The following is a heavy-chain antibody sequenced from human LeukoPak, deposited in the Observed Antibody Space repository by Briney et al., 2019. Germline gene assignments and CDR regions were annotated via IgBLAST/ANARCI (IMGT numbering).Heavy chain of an antibody. J-gene: IGHJ4*02. CDR1: GFTFSTYS. CDR2: ISTSGGTT. CDR3: AKANYIWNDSPFDS. D-gene: IGHD1-1*01. Sequence: GGSLRLSCAASGFTFSTYSMNWVRQAPGKGLEWVSTISTSGGTTYYAHSLKGRFTASRDNTKNALSLQMNGLRVDDTAVYFCAKANYIWNDSPFDSWGQGALVTVSS. V-gene: IGHV3-23*01.